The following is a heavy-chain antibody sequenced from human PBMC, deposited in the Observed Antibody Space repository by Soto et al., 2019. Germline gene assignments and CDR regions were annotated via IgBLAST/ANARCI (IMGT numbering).Heavy chain of an antibody. CDR3: AKDLGQL. Sequence: QVQLVESGGGVVQPGRSLRLSCAASGFTFSSYGMDWVRQAPGKGLEWVAVISYDGSNKYYADSVKGRFTISRDNSKNTLYLQMNSLRAEDTAVYYCAKDLGQLWGQGTLVTVSS. CDR1: GFTFSSYG. V-gene: IGHV3-30*18. D-gene: IGHD6-13*01. CDR2: ISYDGSNK. J-gene: IGHJ1*01.